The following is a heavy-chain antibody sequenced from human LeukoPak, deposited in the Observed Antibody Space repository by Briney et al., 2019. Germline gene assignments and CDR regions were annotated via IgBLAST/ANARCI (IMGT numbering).Heavy chain of an antibody. Sequence: ASVKVSCKASGGTFSSYAISWVRQAPGQGLEWMGGIIPIFGTANYAQKFQGRVTITADESTSTAYMELSSLRSEDTAVYYCARGDRVAQWLEPEPYNWFDPWGQGTLVTVSS. D-gene: IGHD6-19*01. CDR2: IIPIFGTA. CDR3: ARGDRVAQWLEPEPYNWFDP. CDR1: GGTFSSYA. J-gene: IGHJ5*02. V-gene: IGHV1-69*01.